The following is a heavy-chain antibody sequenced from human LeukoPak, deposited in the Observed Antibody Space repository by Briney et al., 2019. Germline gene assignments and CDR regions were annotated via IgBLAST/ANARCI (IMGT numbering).Heavy chain of an antibody. Sequence: TGGSLRLSCAASGFTVSSNYMSWVRQAPGKGLEWVSVIYSGGSTYYADSVKGRFTISRDNSKNTLYLQMNSLRAEDTAVYYCARDGTRYYDILTGYPKGAYYYYGMDVWGQGTTVTVSS. D-gene: IGHD3-9*01. CDR1: GFTVSSNY. J-gene: IGHJ6*02. V-gene: IGHV3-53*01. CDR3: ARDGTRYYDILTGYPKGAYYYYGMDV. CDR2: IYSGGST.